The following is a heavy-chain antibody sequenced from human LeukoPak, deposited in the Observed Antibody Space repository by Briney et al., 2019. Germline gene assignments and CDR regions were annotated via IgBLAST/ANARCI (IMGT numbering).Heavy chain of an antibody. V-gene: IGHV3-21*01. Sequence: PGGSLRLSCAASGFTFSSYSMNWVRQAPGKGLEWVSSISSSSSYIYYADSVKGRFTISRDNAKNSLYLQMNSLRAEDTAVYYCLGDAAAGPYGMDVWGQGTTVTVSS. J-gene: IGHJ6*02. CDR3: LGDAAAGPYGMDV. CDR1: GFTFSSYS. CDR2: ISSSSSYI. D-gene: IGHD6-13*01.